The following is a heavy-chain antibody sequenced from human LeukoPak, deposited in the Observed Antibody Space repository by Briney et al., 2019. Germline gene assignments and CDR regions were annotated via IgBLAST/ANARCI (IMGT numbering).Heavy chain of an antibody. D-gene: IGHD1-1*01. J-gene: IGHJ2*01. Sequence: GRSLRLSCAASGFTFSSYGMHWVRQAPGKGLEWVAVISYDGSNKYYADSVKGRFTISRDNSKNTLYLQMNSLRAEDTAVYYCAKDINDYWYFDLWGRGTLVTVSS. V-gene: IGHV3-30*18. CDR1: GFTFSSYG. CDR3: AKDINDYWYFDL. CDR2: ISYDGSNK.